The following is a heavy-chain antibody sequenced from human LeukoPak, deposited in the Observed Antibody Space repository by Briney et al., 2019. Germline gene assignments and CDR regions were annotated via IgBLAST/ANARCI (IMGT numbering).Heavy chain of an antibody. V-gene: IGHV4-59*12. Sequence: PSETLSLTCTVSGXSISSYYGSRIRQPPGKGLELIGYIYDSGSTNYNPSLKSRVTISVDTSKNQFSLKLSSVTVADTAVYYCARTRDYYDRSGYSNWFDPWGQGTLVTVSS. J-gene: IGHJ5*02. CDR3: ARTRDYYDRSGYSNWFDP. CDR2: IYDSGST. D-gene: IGHD3-22*01. CDR1: GXSISSYY.